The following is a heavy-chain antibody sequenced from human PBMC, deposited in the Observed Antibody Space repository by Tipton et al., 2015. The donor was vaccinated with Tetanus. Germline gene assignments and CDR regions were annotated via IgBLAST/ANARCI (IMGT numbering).Heavy chain of an antibody. CDR2: IFPDDSDT. D-gene: IGHD6-6*01. CDR3: ARMYSTSSPFDH. J-gene: IGHJ4*02. V-gene: IGHV5-51*01. Sequence: QLVQSGADVKKPGESLKISCKASGYSFTSHWIGWVRQMPGKGLEWMGMIFPDDSDTRYSPYCQGHVTFSVDKSTSTVYLQWSSLKASDTAMYFCARMYSTSSPFDHWGQGTLVAVSS. CDR1: GYSFTSHW.